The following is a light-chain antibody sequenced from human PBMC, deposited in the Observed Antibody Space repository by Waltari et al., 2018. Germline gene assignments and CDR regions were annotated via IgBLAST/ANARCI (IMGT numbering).Light chain of an antibody. CDR2: DAS. J-gene: IGKJ5*01. V-gene: IGKV3-11*01. Sequence: EIVLTQSPATLSVFLLVRLSFACRPSQSVSSYLAWSQQKPGQATRLLIYDASNRATVIPARYSGSGSDTGFTLTISSLEPQDVAVDYCQQRMNWRPSITFGQGTRLEIK. CDR1: QSVSSY. CDR3: QQRMNWRPSIT.